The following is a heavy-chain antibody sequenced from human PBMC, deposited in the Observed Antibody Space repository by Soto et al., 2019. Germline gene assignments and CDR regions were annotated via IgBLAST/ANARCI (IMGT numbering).Heavy chain of an antibody. V-gene: IGHV4-4*02. CDR3: ARVGEFSDAFDI. J-gene: IGHJ3*02. Sequence: SETLSLTCAVSSGSISSSNWWSWVRQPPGKGLEWIGEIYHSGSTNYNPSLKSRVTISVDKSKNQFSLKLSSVTAADTAVYYCARVGEFSDAFDIWGQGTMVTVSS. CDR2: IYHSGST. CDR1: SGSISSSNW. D-gene: IGHD3-10*01.